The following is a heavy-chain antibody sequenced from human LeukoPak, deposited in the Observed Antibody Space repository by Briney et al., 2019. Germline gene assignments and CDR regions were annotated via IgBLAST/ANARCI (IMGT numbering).Heavy chain of an antibody. CDR1: GGSFSGYY. D-gene: IGHD3-10*01. CDR2: INHSGST. V-gene: IGHV4-34*01. J-gene: IGHJ4*02. Sequence: SETLSLTCAVYGGSFSGYYWSWIRQPPGKGLEWIGEINHSGSTNYNPSLKSRVTISVDTSKNQFSLKLSSVTAADTAVYYCARHHPKIWFGFLDYWGQGTLVTVSS. CDR3: ARHHPKIWFGFLDY.